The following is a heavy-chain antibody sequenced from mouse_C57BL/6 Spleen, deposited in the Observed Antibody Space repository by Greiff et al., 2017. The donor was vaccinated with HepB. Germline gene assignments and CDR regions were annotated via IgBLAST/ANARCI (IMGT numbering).Heavy chain of an antibody. CDR2: IDPSDSYT. CDR3: ARWRQLRKAWFAY. CDR1: GYTFTSYW. V-gene: IGHV1-50*01. Sequence: QVQLQQPGAELVKPGASVKLSCKASGYTFTSYWMQWVKQRPGQGLEWIGEIDPSDSYTNYNQKFKGKATLTVDTSSSTAYMQLSSLTSEDSAVYYCARWRQLRKAWFAYWGQGTLVTVSA. J-gene: IGHJ3*01. D-gene: IGHD3-2*02.